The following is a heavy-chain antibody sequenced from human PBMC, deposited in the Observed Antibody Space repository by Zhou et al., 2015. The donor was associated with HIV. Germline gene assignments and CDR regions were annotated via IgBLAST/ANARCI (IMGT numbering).Heavy chain of an antibody. D-gene: IGHD6-6*01. Sequence: QVQLVQSGAEVKKPGSSVKVSCKASGGTFSTYAISWVRQAPGQGLEWMGGIIPISSTANYAQNFRGRVTITADESTSTAYMELRSLTSEDTAMYYCARDRGAARPDWRYFDLWGRGTLVTVSS. V-gene: IGHV1-69*01. CDR3: ARDRGAARPDWRYFDL. J-gene: IGHJ2*01. CDR1: GGTFSTYA. CDR2: IIPISSTA.